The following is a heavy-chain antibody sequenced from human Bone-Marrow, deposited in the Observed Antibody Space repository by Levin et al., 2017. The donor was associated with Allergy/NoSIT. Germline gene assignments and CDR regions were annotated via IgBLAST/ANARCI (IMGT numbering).Heavy chain of an antibody. CDR1: GFIFRSFD. Sequence: LSLTCAASGFIFRSFDFHWVRQPTGKGLEWVSSISSDGEIYYADSVRGRFTISRENAKNSFYLQMNSLRAGDTAVYYCARLNFYDGSGYDYWGQGTLVTVSS. CDR3: ARLNFYDGSGYDY. D-gene: IGHD3-22*01. CDR2: ISSDGEI. J-gene: IGHJ4*02. V-gene: IGHV3-13*01.